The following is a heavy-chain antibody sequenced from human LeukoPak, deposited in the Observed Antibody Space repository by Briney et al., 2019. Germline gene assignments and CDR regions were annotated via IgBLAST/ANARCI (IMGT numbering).Heavy chain of an antibody. J-gene: IGHJ4*02. CDR2: ISTYNDNT. Sequence: ASVKVSCKASGYTFTSYGISWLRQAPGQGLEWMGWISTYNDNTNYAQKLQGRVTMTTDTSTSTAYMEPRSLISDDTAVYYCARVLRAARFSDNLNDYWGQGTLVTVSS. V-gene: IGHV1-18*01. D-gene: IGHD6-6*01. CDR3: ARVLRAARFSDNLNDY. CDR1: GYTFTSYG.